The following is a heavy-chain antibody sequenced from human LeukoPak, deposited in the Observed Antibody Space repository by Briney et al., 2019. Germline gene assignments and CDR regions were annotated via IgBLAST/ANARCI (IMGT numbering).Heavy chain of an antibody. CDR3: ASRSYNGMDV. D-gene: IGHD6-19*01. Sequence: SGTLSLTCAVSGVSITNTNWWSWVRQPPGKGLEWIGEIYHSGSTNYIPSLKSRVTISVDKSKNQFPLKLTSVTAADTAVYYCASRSYNGMDVWGQGTTVTVSS. CDR2: IYHSGST. CDR1: GVSITNTNW. J-gene: IGHJ6*02. V-gene: IGHV4-4*02.